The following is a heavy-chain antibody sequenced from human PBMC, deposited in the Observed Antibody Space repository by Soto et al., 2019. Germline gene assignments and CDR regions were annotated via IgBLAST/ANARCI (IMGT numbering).Heavy chain of an antibody. CDR1: GCTLTELS. CDR2: FDPEDGET. V-gene: IGHV1-24*01. Sequence: ASVKVSCKVSGCTLTELSMHWVRQAPGKGLEWMGGFDPEDGETIYAQKFQGRVTMTEDTSTDTAYMKLSSLRSEDTAVYYCATAAGDSSSSNWFDPWGQGTLVTVSS. CDR3: ATAAGDSSSSNWFDP. D-gene: IGHD6-6*01. J-gene: IGHJ5*02.